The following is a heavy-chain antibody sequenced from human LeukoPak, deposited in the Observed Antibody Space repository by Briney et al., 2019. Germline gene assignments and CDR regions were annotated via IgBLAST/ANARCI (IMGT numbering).Heavy chain of an antibody. V-gene: IGHV4-59*08. Sequence: PSETLSLTCTVSGGSISSYYWSWIRQPPGKGLEWIGYIYYSGSTNYNPSLKSRVTISVDKYKKQLSLKLSSVTAADTAVYYCARLVDWFDPWGQGTLVTVSS. CDR1: GGSISSYY. CDR3: ARLVDWFDP. CDR2: IYYSGST. J-gene: IGHJ5*02.